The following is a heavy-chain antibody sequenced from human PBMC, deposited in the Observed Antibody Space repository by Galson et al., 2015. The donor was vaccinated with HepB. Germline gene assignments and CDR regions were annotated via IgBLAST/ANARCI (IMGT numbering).Heavy chain of an antibody. CDR3: ARTAASATMASDFDY. CDR2: INPNSGGT. CDR1: GYTFTGYY. J-gene: IGHJ4*02. Sequence: SVKVSCKASGYTFTGYYMHWVRQAPGQGLEWMGWINPNSGGTNYAQKFQGRVTMTRDTSISTAYMELSRLRSDDTAVYYCARTAASATMASDFDYWGQGTLVTVSS. D-gene: IGHD5-12*01. V-gene: IGHV1-2*02.